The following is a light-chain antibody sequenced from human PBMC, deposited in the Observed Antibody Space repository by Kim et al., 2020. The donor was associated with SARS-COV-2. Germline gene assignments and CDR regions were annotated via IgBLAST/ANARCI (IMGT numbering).Light chain of an antibody. Sequence: EIVLTQSPATLSLSPGERATLSCRASQSVSSYLAWYQQKPGQAPRLLIYDASNRATGIPARFSGSGSGTDFTLTISSLEPEDFAVYYCQQRSNWPPSRTFGQGTKLEI. V-gene: IGKV3-11*01. CDR1: QSVSSY. J-gene: IGKJ2*01. CDR3: QQRSNWPPSRT. CDR2: DAS.